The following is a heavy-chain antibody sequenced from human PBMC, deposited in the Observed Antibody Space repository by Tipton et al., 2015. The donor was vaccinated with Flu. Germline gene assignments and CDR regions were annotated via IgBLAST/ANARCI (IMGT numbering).Heavy chain of an antibody. Sequence: QLVQSGAEVKKPGASVKVSCKASGYTFTSYDINWVRQATGQGLEWMGWMNPNSGNTGYAQKFQGRVTMTRNTSISTAYMELSSLRSEDTAVYYCARSPSITIFGVVNTPKYYYYYMDVWGKGTTVTVSS. CDR3: ARSPSITIFGVVNTPKYYYYYMDV. CDR1: GYTFTSYD. V-gene: IGHV1-8*01. D-gene: IGHD3-3*01. J-gene: IGHJ6*03. CDR2: MNPNSGNT.